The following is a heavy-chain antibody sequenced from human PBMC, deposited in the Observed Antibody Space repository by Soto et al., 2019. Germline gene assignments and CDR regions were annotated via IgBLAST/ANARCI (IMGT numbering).Heavy chain of an antibody. J-gene: IGHJ4*02. V-gene: IGHV3-7*05. CDR2: IKGDGSEK. CDR1: GFTFSSHW. Sequence: EVQLVESGGDLVQPGGSLRLSCAASGFTFSSHWMSWVRQAPGKGLEWVANIKGDGSEKYYVDSVKGRFTISRDNAKNSLYLQMSSLRVEDTALYYCAKDVRWGQGTLVTVSS. CDR3: AKDVR.